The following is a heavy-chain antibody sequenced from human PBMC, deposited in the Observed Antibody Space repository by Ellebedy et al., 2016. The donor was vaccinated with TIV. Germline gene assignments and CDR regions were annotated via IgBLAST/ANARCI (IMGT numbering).Heavy chain of an antibody. Sequence: AASVKVSCKASGHAFISYGLTCVRHAPGQGLEWMGWIRASNGNTHYSKKFQDRVTMTTDTSTRTAYMEMKSLRSDDTALYYCATNFYDSGSPAHWGQGTLVTVSS. J-gene: IGHJ4*02. CDR3: ATNFYDSGSPAH. D-gene: IGHD3-10*01. CDR2: IRASNGNT. CDR1: GHAFISYG. V-gene: IGHV1-18*04.